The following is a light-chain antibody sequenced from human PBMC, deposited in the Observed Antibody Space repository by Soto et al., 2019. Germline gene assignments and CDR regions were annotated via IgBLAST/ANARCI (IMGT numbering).Light chain of an antibody. CDR3: CSYANSGSFV. Sequence: QSALTQPRSVSGSPGQSVTISCTGTSSDVGGYNYVSWYQQHPGKAPKLMIYDVNKWPSGVPDRFSGSKSGNTASLTISGLQAEDEADYYCCSYANSGSFVFGTGTKVTVL. J-gene: IGLJ1*01. V-gene: IGLV2-11*01. CDR2: DVN. CDR1: SSDVGGYNY.